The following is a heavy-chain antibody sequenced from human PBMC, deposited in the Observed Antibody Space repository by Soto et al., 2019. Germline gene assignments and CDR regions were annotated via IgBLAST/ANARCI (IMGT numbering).Heavy chain of an antibody. D-gene: IGHD1-7*01. CDR1: GYTLTELS. CDR2: FDPEDGET. Sequence: ASVKVSCKVSGYTLTELSMHWVRQAPGKGLEWMGGFDPEDGETIYAKKLQGRVTMTEDTSTDTAYMELSSLRSEDTAVYYCATGWTGTNNWFDPWGQRTLVAVSS. J-gene: IGHJ5*02. CDR3: ATGWTGTNNWFDP. V-gene: IGHV1-24*01.